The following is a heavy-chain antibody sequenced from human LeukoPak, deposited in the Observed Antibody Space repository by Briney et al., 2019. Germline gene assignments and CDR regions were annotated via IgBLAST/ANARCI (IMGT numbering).Heavy chain of an antibody. CDR3: ARDPAGYCSSTSCLYYYYMDV. CDR1: GYTFTGYY. CDR2: INPNSGGT. V-gene: IGHV1-2*02. J-gene: IGHJ6*03. D-gene: IGHD2-2*01. Sequence: ASVKVSCKASGYTFTGYYMHWVRQAPGQGLEWMGWINPNSGGTNYAQKFQGRVTMTRDTSISTAYMELSRLRSDDTAVYYCARDPAGYCSSTSCLYYYYMDVWGKGTTVTVSS.